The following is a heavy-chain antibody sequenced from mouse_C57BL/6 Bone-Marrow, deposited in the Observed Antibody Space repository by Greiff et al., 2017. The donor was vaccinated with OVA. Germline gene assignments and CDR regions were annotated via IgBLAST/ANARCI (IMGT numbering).Heavy chain of an antibody. CDR1: GYAFTNFL. J-gene: IGHJ1*03. V-gene: IGHV1-54*01. D-gene: IGHD1-1*01. CDR2: INPGSGGT. CDR3: ASSGGTTDWYFDV. Sequence: QVQLKESGAELVRPGTSVKVSCKASGYAFTNFLIEWVKQRPGQGLEWIGVINPGSGGTNYNEKFKGKATLTADKSSSTAYMQLSSLTSEDSAVYVCASSGGTTDWYFDVWGTGTTVTVSS.